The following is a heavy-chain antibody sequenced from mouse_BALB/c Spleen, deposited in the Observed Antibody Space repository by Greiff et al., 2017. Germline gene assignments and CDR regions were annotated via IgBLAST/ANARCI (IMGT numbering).Heavy chain of an antibody. CDR1: GFTFSSYG. CDR3: ARPGSSPYWYFDV. CDR2: ISSGGSYT. J-gene: IGHJ1*01. D-gene: IGHD1-1*01. V-gene: IGHV5-6*01. Sequence: VQLKESGGDLVKPGGSLKLSCAASGFTFSSYGMSWVRQTPDKRLEWVATISSGGSYTYYPDSVKGRFTISRDNAKNTLYLQMSSLKSEDTAMYYCARPGSSPYWYFDVWGAGTTVTVSS.